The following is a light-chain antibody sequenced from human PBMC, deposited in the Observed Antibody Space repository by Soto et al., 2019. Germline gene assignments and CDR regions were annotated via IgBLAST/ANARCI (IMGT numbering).Light chain of an antibody. CDR2: EVS. J-gene: IGLJ1*01. CDR1: SSDVGGYNY. CDR3: SSSTSSSTLV. Sequence: QSALTQPASVSGSPGQSITISCTGTSSDVGGYNYVSWYQQHPGKAPKRMIYEVSNRPSGVSNRFSGSKSGNTASLTISGLQAEDEADYYCSSSTSSSTLVFGTGTKLTVL. V-gene: IGLV2-14*01.